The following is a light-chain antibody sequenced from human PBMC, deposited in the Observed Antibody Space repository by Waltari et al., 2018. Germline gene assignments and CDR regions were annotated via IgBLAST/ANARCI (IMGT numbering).Light chain of an antibody. CDR1: QSVSSSY. CDR3: QQYGRSWNT. Sequence: EIVLTQSPGTLSLSPGERATLSCRASQSVSSSYLAWYQQKPGQAPRLLIHGASSRATGIPDRFSGSGSGTDFTLTISRLDPEDFAVYYCQQYGRSWNTFGQGTKLEIK. CDR2: GAS. J-gene: IGKJ2*01. V-gene: IGKV3-20*01.